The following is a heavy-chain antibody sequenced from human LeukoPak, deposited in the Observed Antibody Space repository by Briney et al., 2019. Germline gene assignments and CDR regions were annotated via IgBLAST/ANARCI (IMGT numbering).Heavy chain of an antibody. J-gene: IGHJ5*02. CDR2: IYYSGST. D-gene: IGHD4-17*01. CDR1: GGSISSSSYY. Sequence: SETLSLTCTVSGGSISSSSYYWGWIRQPPGKGLEWIGSIYYSGSTYYNPSLKSRVTISVDTSKNQFSLKLSSVTAADTAVYYCKITVTTGSSWFDPWGQGTLVTVSS. V-gene: IGHV4-39*01. CDR3: KITVTTGSSWFDP.